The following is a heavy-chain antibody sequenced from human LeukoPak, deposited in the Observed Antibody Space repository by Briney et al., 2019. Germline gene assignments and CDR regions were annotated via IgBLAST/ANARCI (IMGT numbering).Heavy chain of an antibody. Sequence: PSETLSLACTVSGGSISSYYWSWIRQPPGKGLEWIGYIYHSGSTNYNPSLKSRVTISIDTSKNQFSLKVSSVTAADTAVYYCARPSCGGDCPKTYWYFDLWGRGTLVTVSS. J-gene: IGHJ2*01. CDR3: ARPSCGGDCPKTYWYFDL. V-gene: IGHV4-59*08. D-gene: IGHD2-21*02. CDR2: IYHSGST. CDR1: GGSISSYY.